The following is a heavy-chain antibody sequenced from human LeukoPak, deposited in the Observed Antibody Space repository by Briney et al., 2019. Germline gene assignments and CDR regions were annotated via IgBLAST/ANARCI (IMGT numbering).Heavy chain of an antibody. CDR1: GFTFSSYA. Sequence: GGSLRLSCAASGFTFSSYAMSWVRQAPGKGLEWVSAISGSGGSTYYADSVKGRFTISRDNSKNTLYLQMNSLRAEDTAVYYCARDNGRRKYYDFWSGYYPPDYWGQGTLVTVSS. D-gene: IGHD3-3*01. CDR2: ISGSGGST. J-gene: IGHJ4*02. V-gene: IGHV3-23*01. CDR3: ARDNGRRKYYDFWSGYYPPDY.